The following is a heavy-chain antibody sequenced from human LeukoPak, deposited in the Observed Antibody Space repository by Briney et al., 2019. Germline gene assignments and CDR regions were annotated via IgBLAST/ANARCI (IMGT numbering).Heavy chain of an antibody. V-gene: IGHV4-59*11. CDR1: GGSISSHY. D-gene: IGHD7-27*01. CDR3: ARAAGDPLDV. Sequence: SETLSLTCTVSGGSISSHYWSWIRQPPGKGLEWIGYIYYSGSTSYNPSLKSRVTISVDTSKNQFSLKLSSVTAADTAVYYCARAAGDPLDVWGKGTTVTVSS. CDR2: IYYSGST. J-gene: IGHJ6*04.